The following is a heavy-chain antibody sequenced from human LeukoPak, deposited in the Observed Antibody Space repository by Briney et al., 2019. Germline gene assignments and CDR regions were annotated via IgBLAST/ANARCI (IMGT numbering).Heavy chain of an antibody. CDR1: GFTFSDYY. CDR2: ISSSGSTI. J-gene: IGHJ4*02. CDR3: ARALGDFWSGYYDDY. V-gene: IGHV3-11*01. D-gene: IGHD3-3*01. Sequence: GGSLRLSCAASGFTFSDYYMSWIRQAPGKGLEWVSYISSSGSTIYYADSVKGRFTISRDNAKNSLYLQMNSLRAKDTAVYYCARALGDFWSGYYDDYWGQGTLVTVSS.